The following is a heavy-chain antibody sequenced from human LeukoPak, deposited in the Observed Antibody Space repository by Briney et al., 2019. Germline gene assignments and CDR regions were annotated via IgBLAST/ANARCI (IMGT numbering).Heavy chain of an antibody. J-gene: IGHJ4*02. V-gene: IGHV3-53*01. CDR3: ARSLAF. CDR2: IFSGGDT. Sequence: PGGSLRLSCAASGFTVSSSYMTWVRQAPGKGLEWVSVIFSGGDTYYADSVKGRFSISRDNSKNTLYLQMNSLRAEDTAVYYCARSLAFGGQGTLVTVSS. D-gene: IGHD3-10*01. CDR1: GFTVSSSY.